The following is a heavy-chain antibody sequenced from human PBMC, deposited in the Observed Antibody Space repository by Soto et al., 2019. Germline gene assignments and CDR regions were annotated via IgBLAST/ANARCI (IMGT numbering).Heavy chain of an antibody. CDR2: IYPGDSDT. Sequence: GESLKFSCKSSGYSFTSYLIGWVRQMPGKGLEWMGIIYPGDSDTRYSPSFQGQVTISADKSISTAYLQWSSLKASDTAMYYCARSAIAAAHWFDPWGQGTLVTVSS. J-gene: IGHJ5*02. CDR3: ARSAIAAAHWFDP. CDR1: GYSFTSYL. D-gene: IGHD6-13*01. V-gene: IGHV5-51*01.